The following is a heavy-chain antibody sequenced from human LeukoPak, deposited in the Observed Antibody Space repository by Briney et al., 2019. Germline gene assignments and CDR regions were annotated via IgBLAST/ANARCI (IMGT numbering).Heavy chain of an antibody. CDR2: IYYSGST. J-gene: IGHJ6*03. D-gene: IGHD3-22*01. V-gene: IGHV4-39*07. CDR1: GGSISSSNFY. CDR3: ARSSEGRYYYDSSGFSYYYYMDV. Sequence: SETLSLTCTVSGGSISSSNFYWGWIRQPPGKGLEWIGSIYYSGSTYYNPSLKSRVTISVDTSKNQFSLKLSSVTAADTAVYYCARSSEGRYYYDSSGFSYYYYMDVWGKGTTVTISS.